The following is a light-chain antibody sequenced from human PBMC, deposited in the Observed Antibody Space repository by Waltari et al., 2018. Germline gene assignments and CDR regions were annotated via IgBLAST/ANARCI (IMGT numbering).Light chain of an antibody. CDR3: CSYAGSYTVV. J-gene: IGLJ2*01. CDR1: RSDVGGYNY. Sequence: QSALPQPRSVSGSPGQSVTISCTGTRSDVGGYNYVSWYQRHPGKAPKLMIYDVSKRPSGVPDRFSGSKSGNTASLTISGLQAEDEADYYCCSYAGSYTVVFGGGTKLTVL. CDR2: DVS. V-gene: IGLV2-11*01.